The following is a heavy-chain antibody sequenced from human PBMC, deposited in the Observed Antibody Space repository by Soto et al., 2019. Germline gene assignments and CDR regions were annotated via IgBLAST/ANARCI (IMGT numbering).Heavy chain of an antibody. CDR3: ARDYDILTGYYNPPYYYGMDV. CDR2: IWYDGSNK. J-gene: IGHJ6*02. V-gene: IGHV3-33*01. CDR1: GFTFSSYG. Sequence: GGSLRLSCAASGFTFSSYGMHWVRQDPGKGLEWVAVIWYDGSNKYYADSAKGRFTISRDNSKNTLYLQMNSLRAEDTAVYYCARDYDILTGYYNPPYYYGMDVWGQGTTVTVSS. D-gene: IGHD3-9*01.